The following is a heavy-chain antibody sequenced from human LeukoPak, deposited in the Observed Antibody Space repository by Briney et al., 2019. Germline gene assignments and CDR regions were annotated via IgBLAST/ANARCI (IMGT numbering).Heavy chain of an antibody. D-gene: IGHD1-7*01. CDR2: IYPGDSDT. CDR1: GYSSTSYW. Sequence: GESLKISCKGSGYSSTSYWIGWVRQMPGKGLEWMGIIYPGDSDTRYSPSFQGQVTISADKSISTAYLQWSSLKASDTAMYYCARQYNWNYGRASWFDPWGQGTLVTVSS. CDR3: ARQYNWNYGRASWFDP. J-gene: IGHJ5*02. V-gene: IGHV5-51*01.